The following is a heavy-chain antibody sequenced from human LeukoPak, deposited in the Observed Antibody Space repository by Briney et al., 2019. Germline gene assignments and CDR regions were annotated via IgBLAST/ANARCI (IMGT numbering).Heavy chain of an antibody. V-gene: IGHV3-20*04. CDR3: ARAFYGDYDYYYYMDV. Sequence: GGSLRLSCAASGFTFDDYGMSWVRQAPGKGLEWVACMNWNGGSTGYAHSVKGRFTISRDNAKNSLYLQMHSLRDEDTALYYCARAFYGDYDYYYYMDVWGKGTTVTVSS. CDR2: MNWNGGST. CDR1: GFTFDDYG. J-gene: IGHJ6*03. D-gene: IGHD4-17*01.